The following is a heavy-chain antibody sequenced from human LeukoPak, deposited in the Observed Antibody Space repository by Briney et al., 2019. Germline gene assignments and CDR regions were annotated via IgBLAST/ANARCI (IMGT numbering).Heavy chain of an antibody. J-gene: IGHJ4*02. V-gene: IGHV3-30*18. CDR3: AKDQEYYYGSGSYSY. CDR2: ISYDGSNK. CDR1: GFTVSSNY. D-gene: IGHD3-10*01. Sequence: GGSLRLSCAASGFTVSSNYMSWVRQAPGKGLEWVAVISYDGSNKYHADSVKGRFTISRDNSKNTLYLQMDSLRAEDTAVYYCAKDQEYYYGSGSYSYWGQGTLVTVSS.